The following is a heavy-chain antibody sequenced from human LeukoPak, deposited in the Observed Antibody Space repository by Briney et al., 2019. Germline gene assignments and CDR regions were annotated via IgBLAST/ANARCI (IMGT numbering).Heavy chain of an antibody. CDR2: IYYSGST. CDR3: YIVVVPAATTTVDY. V-gene: IGHV4-39*07. CDR1: GGSISSSSYY. D-gene: IGHD2-2*01. Sequence: SETLSLTCTVSGGSISSSSYYWGWIRQPPGKGLEWIGSIYYSGSTYYNPSLKSRVTISVDTSKNQFSLKLSSVTAADTAVYYCYIVVVPAATTTVDYWGQGTLVTVSS. J-gene: IGHJ4*02.